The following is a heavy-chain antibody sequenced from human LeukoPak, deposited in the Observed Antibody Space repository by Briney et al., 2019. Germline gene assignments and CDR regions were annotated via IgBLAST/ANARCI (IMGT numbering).Heavy chain of an antibody. Sequence: ASVKVSCKASGYTFTGYYMHWVRQAPGQGLEWMGIINPSGGSTSYAQKFQGRVTMTRDMSTSTVYMELSSLRSEDTAVYYCARAGYSSGWYSSNYYYYMDVWGKGTTVTVSS. V-gene: IGHV1-46*01. CDR2: INPSGGST. CDR3: ARAGYSSGWYSSNYYYYMDV. J-gene: IGHJ6*03. CDR1: GYTFTGYY. D-gene: IGHD6-19*01.